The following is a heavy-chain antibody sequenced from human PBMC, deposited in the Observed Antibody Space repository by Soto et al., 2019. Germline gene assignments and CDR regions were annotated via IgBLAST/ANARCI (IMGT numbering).Heavy chain of an antibody. Sequence: ESGGGVVQPGRSLRLSCAASGFTFSSYAMHWVRQAPGKGLEWVAVISYDGSNKYYADSVKGRFTISRDNSKNTLYLQMNSLRAEDTAVYYCARSRGLDYCGQGTLVTVSS. CDR3: ARSRGLDY. CDR1: GFTFSSYA. V-gene: IGHV3-30-3*01. D-gene: IGHD6-19*01. CDR2: ISYDGSNK. J-gene: IGHJ4*02.